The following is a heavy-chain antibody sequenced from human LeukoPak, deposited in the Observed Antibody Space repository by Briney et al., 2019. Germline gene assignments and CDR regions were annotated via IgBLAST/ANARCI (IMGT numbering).Heavy chain of an antibody. Sequence: ASVKVSCTASGYTFTSYYMHWVRQAPGQGLEWMGIINPSGGSTSYAQKFQGRVTMTRDTSTSTVYMELSSLRSEDTAVYYCARDLDYYDSSGYENNDYWGQGTLVTVSS. V-gene: IGHV1-46*01. CDR1: GYTFTSYY. J-gene: IGHJ4*02. CDR2: INPSGGST. CDR3: ARDLDYYDSSGYENNDY. D-gene: IGHD3-22*01.